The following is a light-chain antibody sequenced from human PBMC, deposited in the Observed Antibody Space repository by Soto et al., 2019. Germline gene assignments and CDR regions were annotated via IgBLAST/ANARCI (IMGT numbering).Light chain of an antibody. J-gene: IGKJ5*01. Sequence: EVVLTQSPGTLSLSRGERATLSCRASERIYSAYLGWYQQKPGQAPRLLIYGASSRATGIPVRFSGSGSGTEFTLTISSLQSEDFAVYYCQQYYTWPLTFGQGTRLEIK. CDR1: ERIYSAY. V-gene: IGKV3-15*01. CDR3: QQYYTWPLT. CDR2: GAS.